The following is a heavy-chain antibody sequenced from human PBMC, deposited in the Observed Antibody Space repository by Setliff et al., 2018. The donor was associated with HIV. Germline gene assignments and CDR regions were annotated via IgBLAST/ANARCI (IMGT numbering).Heavy chain of an antibody. CDR2: FYTRESESS. CDR1: GGSINSYH. CDR3: ARVTIPWGFNYYNMDV. V-gene: IGHV4-4*07. D-gene: IGHD3-10*01. J-gene: IGHJ6*03. Sequence: ASETLSLTCNVAGGSINSYHWTWIRPPAGKVLGWVGRFYTRESESSNYNPSLKSRVPMSVDTSKNQFSLKLKSVTAADTAVYYCARVTIPWGFNYYNMDVWGKGTTVTVSS.